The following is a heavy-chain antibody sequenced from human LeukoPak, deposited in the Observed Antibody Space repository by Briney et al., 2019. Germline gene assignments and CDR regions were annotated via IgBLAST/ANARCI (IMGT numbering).Heavy chain of an antibody. CDR1: GGSISSSGYY. J-gene: IGHJ4*02. Sequence: ETLSLTCTASGGSISSSGYYWGWIRQPPGKGLEWIASINYSGTTYYNPSLKSRVTISEDRSKNQFSLKLGSVTAADTAVYYCARLRDGRWLLEYWGQGTLVTVSS. CDR3: ARLRDGRWLLEY. D-gene: IGHD5-24*01. V-gene: IGHV4-39*01. CDR2: INYSGTT.